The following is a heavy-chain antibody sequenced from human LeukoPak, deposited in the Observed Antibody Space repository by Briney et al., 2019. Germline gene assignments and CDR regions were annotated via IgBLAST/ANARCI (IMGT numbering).Heavy chain of an antibody. CDR3: ASSYSSSSGDPNWFDP. Sequence: GESLKISCKGSGYSFTSYWIGWVRQMPGKGLEWMGIIYPGDSDTRYSPSFQGQVTISADKSISTTYLQWSSLKASDTAMYYCASSYSSSSGDPNWFDPWGQGTLVTVSS. J-gene: IGHJ5*02. D-gene: IGHD6-6*01. CDR2: IYPGDSDT. V-gene: IGHV5-51*01. CDR1: GYSFTSYW.